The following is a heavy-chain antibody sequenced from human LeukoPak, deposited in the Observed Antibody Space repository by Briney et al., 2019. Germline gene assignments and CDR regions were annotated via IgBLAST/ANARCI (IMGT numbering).Heavy chain of an antibody. CDR2: ISGSGGST. CDR3: AKDSSSSWRKGSYFDY. Sequence: GGSLRLSCAASGFTFSSYAMSWVRQAPGKGLGWVSAISGSGGSTYYADSVKGRFTISRDNSKNTLYLQMNSLRAEDTAVYYCAKDSSSSWRKGSYFDYWGQGTLVTVSS. J-gene: IGHJ4*02. V-gene: IGHV3-23*01. D-gene: IGHD6-13*01. CDR1: GFTFSSYA.